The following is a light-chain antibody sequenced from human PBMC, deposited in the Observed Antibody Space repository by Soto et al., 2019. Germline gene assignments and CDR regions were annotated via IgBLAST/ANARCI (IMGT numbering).Light chain of an antibody. Sequence: DIQMTQSPSTLSASVGDRVTITCRASQSISSWLAWYQQKPGKAPKLLIYDASSLESGVPSRFSRSRSGTEFTLTISSLQPDDFATYYCQQYNSYSWTFGQGTMVEMK. V-gene: IGKV1-5*01. CDR1: QSISSW. CDR3: QQYNSYSWT. J-gene: IGKJ1*01. CDR2: DAS.